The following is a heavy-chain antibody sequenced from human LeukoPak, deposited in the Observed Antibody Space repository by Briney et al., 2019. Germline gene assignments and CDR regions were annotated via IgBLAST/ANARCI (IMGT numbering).Heavy chain of an antibody. CDR2: ISSSGSTI. Sequence: GGSLRLSCAASGFTFSSYEMTWVRQAPGKGPEWVSYISSSGSTIYYADSVKGRFTISRDNAKNSLYLQMNSLRAEDTAVYYCARDGAGVTYYYYGMDVWGQGTTVTVSS. D-gene: IGHD3-16*01. J-gene: IGHJ6*02. CDR1: GFTFSSYE. V-gene: IGHV3-48*03. CDR3: ARDGAGVTYYYYGMDV.